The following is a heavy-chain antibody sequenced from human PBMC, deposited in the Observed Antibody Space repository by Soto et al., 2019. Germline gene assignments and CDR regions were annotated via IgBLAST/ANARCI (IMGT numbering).Heavy chain of an antibody. Sequence: GSGPTLVNPTQTLTLTCTFSGFSLSTSGVGVGWIRQPPGKAPEWLALIYWDDDKRYSPSLKSRLAITKDTSKNQVVLTMTNMDPVDTGTYYCARHRSDYYYYGLNVWGQGTTVTVS. CDR2: IYWDDDK. CDR3: ARHRSDYYYYGLNV. V-gene: IGHV2-5*02. CDR1: GFSLSTSGVG. J-gene: IGHJ6*02.